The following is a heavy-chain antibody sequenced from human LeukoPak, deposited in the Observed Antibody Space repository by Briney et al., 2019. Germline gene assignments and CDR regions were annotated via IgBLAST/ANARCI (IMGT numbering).Heavy chain of an antibody. CDR1: GFTFSSYS. CDR3: ARSTWIQLWSGSNDAFDI. J-gene: IGHJ3*02. CDR2: ISSSSSYI. Sequence: GGSLRLSCAASGFTFSSYSMNWVRQAPGKGLEWVSSISSSSSYIYYADSVKGRFTISRDNAKNSLYLQMNSLRAEDTAVYYCARSTWIQLWSGSNDAFDIWGQGTMVTVSS. D-gene: IGHD5-18*01. V-gene: IGHV3-21*01.